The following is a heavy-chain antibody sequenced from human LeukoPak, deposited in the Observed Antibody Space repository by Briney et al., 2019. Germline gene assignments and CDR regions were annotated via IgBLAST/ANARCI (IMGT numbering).Heavy chain of an antibody. CDR3: ARPQYYYDSSGYYYY. CDR1: GGSISSGSYY. CDR2: IYTSGST. Sequence: KPSETLSLTCTVSGGSISSGSYYWSWIRQPAGKGLEWIGRIYTSGSTNYNPSLKSRVTISVDTSKNQFSLKLSSVTAADTAVYYCARPQYYYDSSGYYYYWGQGTLVTVSS. D-gene: IGHD3-22*01. V-gene: IGHV4-61*02. J-gene: IGHJ4*02.